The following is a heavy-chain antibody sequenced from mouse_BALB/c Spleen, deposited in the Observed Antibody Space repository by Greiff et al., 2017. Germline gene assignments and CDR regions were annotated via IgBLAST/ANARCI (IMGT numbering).Heavy chain of an antibody. CDR3: ARLPTGGGDC. CDR1: GFTFSSFG. Sequence: EVHLVESGGGLVQPGGSRKLSCAASGFTFSSFGMHWVRQAPEKGLEWVAYISSGSSTIYYADTVKGRFTISRDNPKNTLFLQMTSLRSEDTAMYYCARLPTGGGDCWGQGTSVTVSS. CDR2: ISSGSSTI. D-gene: IGHD1-1*01. J-gene: IGHJ4*01. V-gene: IGHV5-17*02.